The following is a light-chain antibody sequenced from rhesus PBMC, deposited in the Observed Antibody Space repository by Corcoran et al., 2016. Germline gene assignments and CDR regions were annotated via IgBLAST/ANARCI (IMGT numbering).Light chain of an antibody. J-gene: IGKJ1*01. CDR2: QAA. CDR1: ESVSVYGMNL. V-gene: IGKV7-13*01. Sequence: DIVVTQSPASLAVSPGQRATITCRASESVSVYGMNLIDWYQQKPGQPPKLLIYQAASKKTGVPARFSGRGSGTDFTLTINTVEDDDVAHYYCLQSKNYPWTFGQGTKVEIK. CDR3: LQSKNYPWT.